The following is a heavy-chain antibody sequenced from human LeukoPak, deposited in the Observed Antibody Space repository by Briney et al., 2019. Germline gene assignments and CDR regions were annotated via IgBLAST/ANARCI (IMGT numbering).Heavy chain of an antibody. V-gene: IGHV4-30-2*01. J-gene: IGHJ4*02. CDR1: GGSISSGGYS. CDR3: ARGTVSTVTIDY. D-gene: IGHD4-11*01. CDR2: IYHSGST. Sequence: PSQTLSLTCAVSGGSISSGGYSWSWIRQPPGKGLEWIGYIYHSGSTYYNPSLKSRVTISVDRSKNQFSLKLSSVTAADTAVYYCARGTVSTVTIDYWGQGTLVTVSS.